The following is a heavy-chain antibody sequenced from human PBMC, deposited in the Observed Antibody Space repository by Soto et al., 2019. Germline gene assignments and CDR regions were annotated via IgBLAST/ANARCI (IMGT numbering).Heavy chain of an antibody. V-gene: IGHV3-48*02. CDR1: GFTFSSFT. Sequence: EVQLVESGGGLVQPGGSLRLSCAASGFTFSSFTMNWVRQAPGKGLEWVSYIGSSGITRYHADSVKGRFTVSRDNARNSLYLPVNRLRDEDSALYYCARFGSSGYHRYRLGSNDAVDVWGQGKMVNVSP. J-gene: IGHJ3*01. CDR3: ARFGSSGYHRYRLGSNDAVDV. D-gene: IGHD6-19*01. CDR2: IGSSGITR.